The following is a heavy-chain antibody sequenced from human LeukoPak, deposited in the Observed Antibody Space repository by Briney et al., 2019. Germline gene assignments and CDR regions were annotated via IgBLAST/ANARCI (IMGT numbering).Heavy chain of an antibody. V-gene: IGHV3-21*01. Sequence: GGSLRLSCAASGFTFSSYSMNWVRQAPGKGLEWVSSISSSSSYIYYADSVKGRFTISRDNAKNSLYLQMNSLRAEDTAVYYCAGGISTMIVEVQAFDYWGQGTLVTVSS. CDR3: AGGISTMIVEVQAFDY. D-gene: IGHD3-22*01. CDR2: ISSSSSYI. CDR1: GFTFSSYS. J-gene: IGHJ4*02.